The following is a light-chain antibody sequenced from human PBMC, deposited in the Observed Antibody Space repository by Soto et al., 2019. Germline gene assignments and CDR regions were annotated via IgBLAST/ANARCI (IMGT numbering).Light chain of an antibody. J-gene: IGKJ5*01. V-gene: IGKV1-9*01. CDR2: AAS. CDR1: QGISSY. Sequence: DIQLTQSPSFLSASVGDRVTITCRASQGISSYLAWYQQKPGKAPKLLIYAASTLQSGVPSRFSGSGSGTEFTLTISSLQPEDFATYYCQQHTSYPRITCGQGTRLEIK. CDR3: QQHTSYPRIT.